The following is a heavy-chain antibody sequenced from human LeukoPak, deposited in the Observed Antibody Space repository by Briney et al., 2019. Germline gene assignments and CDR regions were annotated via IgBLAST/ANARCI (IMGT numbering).Heavy chain of an antibody. Sequence: PSETLSLTCTVSGGSMHLFYWTWIRQSPGKGLEWIGNIYHIGYTEYNPSLKSRVTISIDTSNNQFSLTLTSVTAADTAVYYCYINTGYSSSPDWGQGTLVTVSS. D-gene: IGHD6-13*01. CDR3: YINTGYSSSPD. CDR2: IYHIGYT. CDR1: GGSMHLFY. J-gene: IGHJ4*02. V-gene: IGHV4-59*03.